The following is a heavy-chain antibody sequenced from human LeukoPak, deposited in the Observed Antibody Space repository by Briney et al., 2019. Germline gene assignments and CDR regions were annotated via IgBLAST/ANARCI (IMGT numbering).Heavy chain of an antibody. J-gene: IGHJ3*02. V-gene: IGHV4-59*01. CDR1: DDSITMYY. D-gene: IGHD1-26*01. Sequence: SETLSLTCSVSDDSITMYYWTWIRQPPGKGLEWIGYVDHTGSTNFNPSLNGRVSIPRDTTKNLFSLRLRSVTAADTAVYYCAREGARWEPSFSAFDIWGQGTMVTVSS. CDR3: AREGARWEPSFSAFDI. CDR2: VDHTGST.